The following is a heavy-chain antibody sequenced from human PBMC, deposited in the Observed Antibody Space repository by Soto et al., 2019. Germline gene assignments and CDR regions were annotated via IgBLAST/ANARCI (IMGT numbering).Heavy chain of an antibody. CDR3: ARGRASGSYYLLDY. CDR1: GNTFTSYD. J-gene: IGHJ4*02. D-gene: IGHD3-10*01. V-gene: IGHV1-8*01. CDR2: INPNSGNI. Sequence: ASVKVSCKASGNTFTSYDINWVRQATGHGPEWMGWINPNSGNIGYAQKFQGRVTMTRYTAIRTAYMEVSRLRSDDTAVYYCARGRASGSYYLLDYWGQGTLVTVSS.